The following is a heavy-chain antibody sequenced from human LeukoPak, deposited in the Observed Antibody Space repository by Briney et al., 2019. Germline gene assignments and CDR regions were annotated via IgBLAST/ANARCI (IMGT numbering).Heavy chain of an antibody. CDR2: ISGSGGST. J-gene: IGHJ1*01. V-gene: IGHV3-23*01. Sequence: PGGSLRLSCAASGSTFSSYAMSWVRQAPGKGLEWVSAISGSGGSTYYANSVKGRFTISRDNSKNTLYLQMNSLRAEDTAVYYCAKGPYDILTRRAAKYFQHWGQGTLVTVSS. CDR1: GSTFSSYA. D-gene: IGHD3-9*01. CDR3: AKGPYDILTRRAAKYFQH.